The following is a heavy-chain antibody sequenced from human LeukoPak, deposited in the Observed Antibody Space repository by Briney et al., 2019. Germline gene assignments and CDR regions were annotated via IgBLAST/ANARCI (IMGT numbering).Heavy chain of an antibody. CDR3: ARVKDPWGYYYYYYMDI. D-gene: IGHD3-16*01. CDR2: INDDGSNT. CDR1: GFTFSRSW. V-gene: IGHV3-74*01. Sequence: GGSLRLSCAASGFTFSRSWMHWVRQAPGKGLVWVSRINDDGSNTSYADSVKGRFTISRDNAKNSLYLQMNSLRSDDTAVYYCARVKDPWGYYYYYYMDIWGKGNTVTVSS. J-gene: IGHJ6*03.